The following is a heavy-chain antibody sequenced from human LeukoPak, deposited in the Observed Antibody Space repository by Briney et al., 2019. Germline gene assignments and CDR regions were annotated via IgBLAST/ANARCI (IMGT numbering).Heavy chain of an antibody. V-gene: IGHV4-39*01. D-gene: IGHD3-10*01. CDR1: GGSITSSNYF. Sequence: SETLSLTCIVSGGSITSSNYFWGWIRQPPGRGREWIGGFYHSGTIFYSPSLGSRVAISIDTSKNQFSLRLLSVTAADTAVYYCARQGVVPNKAGWYFDLWGRGTLVTVSS. J-gene: IGHJ2*01. CDR3: ARQGVVPNKAGWYFDL. CDR2: FYHSGTI.